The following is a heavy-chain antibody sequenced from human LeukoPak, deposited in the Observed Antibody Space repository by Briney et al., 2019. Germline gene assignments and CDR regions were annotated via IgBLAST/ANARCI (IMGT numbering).Heavy chain of an antibody. J-gene: IGHJ4*02. CDR2: IYTSGST. D-gene: IGHD6-13*01. V-gene: IGHV4-61*02. CDR1: GGSISSGSYY. Sequence: SQTLSLTCTVSGGSISSGSYYWSWIRQPAGKGLEWIGRIYTSGSTNYNPSLKSRVTISVDTSKNQFSLKLSSVTAADTAVYYCAREGSSSWYSRVGSYRFDYWGQGTLVTVSS. CDR3: AREGSSSWYSRVGSYRFDY.